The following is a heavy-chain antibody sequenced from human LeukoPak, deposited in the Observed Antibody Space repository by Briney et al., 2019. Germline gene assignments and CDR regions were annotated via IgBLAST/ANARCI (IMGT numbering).Heavy chain of an antibody. D-gene: IGHD6-6*01. CDR1: GYTFTSYD. V-gene: IGHV1-8*01. Sequence: ASVKVSCKASGYTFTSYDINWVRQATGQGLEWMGWMNPNSGNTGYAQKFQGRVTMTRNTSISTAYMELSSLRSEDTAVYYCARVPRISIAGESRRGPKHVHSDAFDIWGQGTMVTVSS. CDR3: ARVPRISIAGESRRGPKHVHSDAFDI. CDR2: MNPNSGNT. J-gene: IGHJ3*02.